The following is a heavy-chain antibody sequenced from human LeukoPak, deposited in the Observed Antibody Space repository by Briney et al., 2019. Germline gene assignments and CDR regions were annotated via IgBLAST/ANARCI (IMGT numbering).Heavy chain of an antibody. CDR2: INPSGGST. CDR3: AREVSYYDSSGYYYAYFDY. V-gene: IGHV1-46*01. D-gene: IGHD3-22*01. CDR1: GYTFTTYY. Sequence: ASVKVSCKASGYTFTTYYMHWVRQAPGQGLEWMGIINPSGGSTSYAQKFQGRVTMTRDTSISTAYMELSRLRSDDTAVYYCAREVSYYDSSGYYYAYFDYWGQGTLVTVSS. J-gene: IGHJ4*02.